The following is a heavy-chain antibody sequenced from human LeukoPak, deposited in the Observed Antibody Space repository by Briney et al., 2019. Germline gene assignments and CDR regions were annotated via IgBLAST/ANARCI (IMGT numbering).Heavy chain of an antibody. CDR3: AKAKGSGLKYYFDY. V-gene: IGHV3-23*01. Sequence: GGSLRLSCAASGFTFINYAMSWVRQAPGKGLEWVSAISGSGGSTYYADSVKGRFTISRDNSKNTVYLQMNSLRAEDTAVYYCAKAKGSGLKYYFDYWGQGTLVTVSS. CDR2: ISGSGGST. D-gene: IGHD6-19*01. CDR1: GFTFINYA. J-gene: IGHJ4*02.